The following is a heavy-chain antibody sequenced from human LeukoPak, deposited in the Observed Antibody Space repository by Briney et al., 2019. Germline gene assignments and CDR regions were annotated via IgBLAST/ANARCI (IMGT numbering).Heavy chain of an antibody. D-gene: IGHD3-10*01. CDR2: IYYSGST. Sequence: PSETLSLTCTVSGGSISSYYWSWIRQPPGKGLEWIGYIYYSGSTNYNPSLKSRVTISVDTSKNQFSLKLSSVTAADTAVYYCASGGITMVRGVLDYWGQGTLVTVSS. J-gene: IGHJ4*02. V-gene: IGHV4-59*01. CDR3: ASGGITMVRGVLDY. CDR1: GGSISSYY.